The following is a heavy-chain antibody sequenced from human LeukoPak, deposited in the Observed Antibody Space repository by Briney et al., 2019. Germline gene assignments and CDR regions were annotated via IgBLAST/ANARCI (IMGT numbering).Heavy chain of an antibody. CDR1: GYTFISYS. J-gene: IGHJ2*01. D-gene: IGHD5-18*01. CDR3: AREDTAMGPLYWYFDL. CDR2: INPSGGST. V-gene: IGHV1-46*01. Sequence: GASVKVSCKASGYTFISYSISWVRQAPGQGLEWMGIINPSGGSTSYAQKFQGRVTMTRDMSTSTVYMELSSLRSEDTAVYYCAREDTAMGPLYWYFDLWGRGTLVTVSS.